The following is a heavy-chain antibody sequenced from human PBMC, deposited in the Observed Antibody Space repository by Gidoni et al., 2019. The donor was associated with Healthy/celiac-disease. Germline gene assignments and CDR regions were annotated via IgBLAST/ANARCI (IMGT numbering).Heavy chain of an antibody. V-gene: IGHV3-23*01. CDR3: AKVQSDYYYYMDV. CDR1: GVTFSSYA. CDR2: ISGSGGST. Sequence: EVQLLESGGGLVQPGGSLRLCCAASGVTFSSYAMSWVRQAPGKGLGWVSAISGSGGSTYYADSVKGRFTISRDNSKNTLYLQMNSLRAEDTAVYYCAKVQSDYYYYMDVWGKGTTVTVSS. J-gene: IGHJ6*03.